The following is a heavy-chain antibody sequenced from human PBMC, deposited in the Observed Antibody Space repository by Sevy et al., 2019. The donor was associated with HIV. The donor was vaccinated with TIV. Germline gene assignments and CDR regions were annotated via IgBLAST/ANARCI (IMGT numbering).Heavy chain of an antibody. CDR2: INSDGSST. J-gene: IGHJ6*03. Sequence: GGSLRLSCAASGFTFSSYWMHWVRQAPGKGLVWVSRINSDGSSTRYAYSVKGRFTISRDNAKNTLYLQMNSLRAEDTAVYYCARDKTPYYYYYMDVWGKGTTVTVSS. CDR1: GFTFSSYW. V-gene: IGHV3-74*01. CDR3: ARDKTPYYYYYMDV.